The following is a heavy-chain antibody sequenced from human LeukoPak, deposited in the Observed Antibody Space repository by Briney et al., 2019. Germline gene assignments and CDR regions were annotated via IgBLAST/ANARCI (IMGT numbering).Heavy chain of an antibody. V-gene: IGHV3-74*01. CDR3: ARDWYYAIDF. CDR2: ITSDGSST. CDR1: GFTFSSTW. D-gene: IGHD2/OR15-2a*01. Sequence: GSLRLSCAAPGFTFSSTWMHWVRQAPGKGLVWVSRITSDGSSTIYADSVKGRFTISRDNAKNTLYLQMNSLRAEDTAVYYCARDWYYAIDFWGRGALVTVSS. J-gene: IGHJ2*01.